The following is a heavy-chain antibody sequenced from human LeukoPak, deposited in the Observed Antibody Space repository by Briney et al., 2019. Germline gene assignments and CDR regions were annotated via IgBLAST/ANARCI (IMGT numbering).Heavy chain of an antibody. Sequence: GGSLRLSCAASGFTFSGFAMSWVRRTPGKGLEWISGISGSGDNTLYADSVKGRFTISRDNSKNTLYLEMNSLRAEDTAIYYWAKMKGHPLPKYYMDVWGQGTTVTVSS. CDR3: AKMKGHPLPKYYMDV. J-gene: IGHJ6*01. D-gene: IGHD1-26*01. CDR2: ISGSGDNT. CDR1: GFTFSGFA. V-gene: IGHV3-23*01.